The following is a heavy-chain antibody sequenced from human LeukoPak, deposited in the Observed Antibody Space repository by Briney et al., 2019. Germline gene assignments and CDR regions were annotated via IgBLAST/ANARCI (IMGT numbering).Heavy chain of an antibody. J-gene: IGHJ4*02. CDR3: AKEWGSGGSYYSIFDY. V-gene: IGHV3-30*18. D-gene: IGHD1-26*01. Sequence: GGSLRLPCAASGFTFSSYGMHWVRQAPGKGLEWVAVISYDGSNKYYADSVKGRFTISRDNSKNTLYLQMNSLRAEDTAVYYCAKEWGSGGSYYSIFDYWGQGTLVTVSS. CDR1: GFTFSSYG. CDR2: ISYDGSNK.